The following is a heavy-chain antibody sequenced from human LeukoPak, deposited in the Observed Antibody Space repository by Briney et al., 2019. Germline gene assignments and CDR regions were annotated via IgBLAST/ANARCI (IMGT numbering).Heavy chain of an antibody. CDR1: GFTFSSYA. CDR3: AKDDTVKAKYYDSSGPLPPNWFDP. Sequence: GGSLRLSCAASGFTFSSYAMHWVRQAPGKGLEWVAVISYDGSNKYYADSVKGRFTISRDNSKNTLYLQMNSLRAEDTAVYYCAKDDTVKAKYYDSSGPLPPNWFDPWGQGTLVTVSS. J-gene: IGHJ5*02. CDR2: ISYDGSNK. D-gene: IGHD3-22*01. V-gene: IGHV3-30*04.